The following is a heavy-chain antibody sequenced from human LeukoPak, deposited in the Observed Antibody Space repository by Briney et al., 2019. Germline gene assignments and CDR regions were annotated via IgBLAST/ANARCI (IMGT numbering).Heavy chain of an antibody. CDR1: GYAFTSYD. J-gene: IGHJ6*02. CDR3: ARDLDKYSHGYYYGMDV. V-gene: IGHV1-46*01. CDR2: ISPSGGST. Sequence: ASVKVSCKASGYAFTSYDMHWVRQAPGQGLEWMGIISPSGGSTTYAQKFQGRVTMTRDTSTSTVYMQLSSLRSEDTAVYYCARDLDKYSHGYYYGMDVWGQGTTVTVSS. D-gene: IGHD3/OR15-3a*01.